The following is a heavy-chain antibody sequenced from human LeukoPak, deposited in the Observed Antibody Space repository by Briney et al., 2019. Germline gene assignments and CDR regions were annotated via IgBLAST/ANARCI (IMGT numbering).Heavy chain of an antibody. D-gene: IGHD5-12*01. CDR3: ARMEYSGYDGVVAPNWFDP. CDR1: GYTFTSYD. CDR2: MNPNSGNT. V-gene: IGHV1-8*01. Sequence: GASVKVSCKASGYTFTSYDINWVRQATGQGLEWMGWMNPNSGNTGYAQKFQGRVTMTRDTSISTAYMELSSLRSEDTAVYYCARMEYSGYDGVVAPNWFDPWGQGTLVTVSS. J-gene: IGHJ5*02.